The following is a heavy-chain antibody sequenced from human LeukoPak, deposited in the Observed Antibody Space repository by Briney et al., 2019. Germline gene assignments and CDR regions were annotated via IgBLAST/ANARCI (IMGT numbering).Heavy chain of an antibody. D-gene: IGHD3-22*01. V-gene: IGHV1-69*04. Sequence: ASVKVSCKASGYTFTSYAISWVRQAPGQGLEWMGRIIPILGIANYAQKFQGRVTITADKSTSTAYMELSSLRSEDTAVYYCAREPGGEYYYDSSGYYYWGQGTLVTVSS. CDR1: GYTFTSYA. CDR2: IIPILGIA. CDR3: AREPGGEYYYDSSGYYY. J-gene: IGHJ4*02.